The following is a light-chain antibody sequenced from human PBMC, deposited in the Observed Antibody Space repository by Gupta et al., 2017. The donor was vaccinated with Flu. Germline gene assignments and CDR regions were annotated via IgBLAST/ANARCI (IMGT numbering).Light chain of an antibody. CDR3: SAYAGSNNGV. CDR2: EVS. CDR1: SSDVGVYSY. V-gene: IGLV2-8*01. J-gene: IGLJ3*02. Sequence: SVTTACAGGSSDVGVYSYVSWYQQHPGKSPKLIIDEVSKRPSGVPGRFSGSKSDNTASLTVCGRQTVDEAVYYCSAYAGSNNGVFGGGTKLTVL.